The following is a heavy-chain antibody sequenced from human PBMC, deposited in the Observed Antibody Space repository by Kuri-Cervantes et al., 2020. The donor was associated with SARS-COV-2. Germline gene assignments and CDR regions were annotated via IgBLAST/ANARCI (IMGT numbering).Heavy chain of an antibody. CDR1: GGSVSSYY. D-gene: IGHD6-6*01. CDR2: IYYSGST. V-gene: IGHV4-59*02. Sequence: ESLKISCTVSGGSVSSYYWSWIRQPPGKGLEWIGYIYYSGSTNYNPSLKSRVTISVDTSKNQFSLKLSSVTAADTAVYYCATPARPGAFDAFDIWGQGTMVTVSS. J-gene: IGHJ3*02. CDR3: ATPARPGAFDAFDI.